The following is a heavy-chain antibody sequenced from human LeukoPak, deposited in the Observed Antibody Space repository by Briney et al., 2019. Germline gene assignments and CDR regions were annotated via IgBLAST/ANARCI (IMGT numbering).Heavy chain of an antibody. J-gene: IGHJ6*04. V-gene: IGHV3-7*03. CDR1: GFIFSSYW. Sequence: PGGSLRLSCAASGFIFSSYWMSWVRQAPGKGLEWVANIKQDGSEKYYADSVKGRFTISRDNAKNSLYLQMNSLRAEDTAVYYCASLWFGESNYYYGVDVWGKGTTVTVSS. CDR3: ASLWFGESNYYYGVDV. D-gene: IGHD3-10*01. CDR2: IKQDGSEK.